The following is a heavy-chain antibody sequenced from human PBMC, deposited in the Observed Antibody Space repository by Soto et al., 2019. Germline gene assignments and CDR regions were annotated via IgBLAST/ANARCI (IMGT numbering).Heavy chain of an antibody. Sequence: SEILSLTCSVSCSSISGGDFHWSWIRQHPGKGLEWIGNIYDSGSTYYNTSLKSQITISVDTYKKQFSLKLRSLTAADTEIYYCARSIPMFPAVTFYFDSWGQGPMVPVSA. V-gene: IGHV4-31*01. CDR3: ARSIPMFPAVTFYFDS. D-gene: IGHD3-10*01. CDR2: IYDSGST. CDR1: CSSISGGDFH. J-gene: IGHJ4*02.